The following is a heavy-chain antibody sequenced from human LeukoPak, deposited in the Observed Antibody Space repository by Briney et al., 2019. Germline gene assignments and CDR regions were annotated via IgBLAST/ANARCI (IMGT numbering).Heavy chain of an antibody. V-gene: IGHV4-4*07. CDR3: ASAGIMTTALDY. Sequence: SETLSLTCTVSGGSISSYYWSWIRQPAGKGLKWIGRIYTSGSTHYNPSLKSRVTMSVDTSKNQFSLEQSSVTAAGTAVYYCASAGIMTTALDYWGPGTLVTASS. CDR2: IYTSGST. CDR1: GGSISSYY. J-gene: IGHJ4*01. D-gene: IGHD4-4*01.